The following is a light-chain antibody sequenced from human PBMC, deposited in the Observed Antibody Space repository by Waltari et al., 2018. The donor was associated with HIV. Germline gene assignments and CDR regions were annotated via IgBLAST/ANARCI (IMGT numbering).Light chain of an antibody. V-gene: IGLV1-40*01. Sequence: QSVLTQPPSVSGAPGQRVTISCTGSSSNIGADYDVHWYQQFPGTAPKLLMNEITHRPPGVPDRFFGAKSGASASLVITDLQAEDEADYYCQSYDSILDGSSFGGGTKLTVL. CDR2: EIT. CDR1: SSNIGADYD. J-gene: IGLJ2*01. CDR3: QSYDSILDGSS.